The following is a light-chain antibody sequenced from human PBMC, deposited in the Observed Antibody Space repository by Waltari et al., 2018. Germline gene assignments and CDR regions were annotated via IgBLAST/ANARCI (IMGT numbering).Light chain of an antibody. CDR2: SNN. J-gene: IGLJ2*01. CDR3: AAWDDSLNGVV. V-gene: IGLV1-44*01. CDR1: SSKIRRHT. Sequence: QSVLTQPPSASGTPGQRVPISCSRSSSKIRRHTVTWYQQLPGTAPKLLIYSNNQRPSGVPDRFSGSKSGTSASLAISGLQSEDEADYCCAAWDDSLNGVVFGGGTKLTVL.